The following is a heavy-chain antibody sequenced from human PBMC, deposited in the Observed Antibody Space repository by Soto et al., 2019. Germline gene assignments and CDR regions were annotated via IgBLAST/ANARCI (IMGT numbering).Heavy chain of an antibody. V-gene: IGHV4-59*08. CDR2: IYYGGST. CDR3: AKNWNWGSLVH. D-gene: IGHD7-27*01. CDR1: GDSIITDY. J-gene: IGHJ4*02. Sequence: LEILSLTCTVSGDSIITDYWSWIRQSPGKGLEWIGFIYYGGSTNYNPSLKSRVTISVDTPKNQFSLKLSSVTAADTAVYYCAKNWNWGSLVHWGQGTLVTVSS.